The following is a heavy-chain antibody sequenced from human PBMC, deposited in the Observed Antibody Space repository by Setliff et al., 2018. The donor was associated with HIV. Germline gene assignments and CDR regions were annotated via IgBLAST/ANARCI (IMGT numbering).Heavy chain of an antibody. D-gene: IGHD3-10*01. Sequence: PSETLSLTCIVSGGSISSGSYYWSWIRQPAGKGLEWIGHIYTSGSTNYNPSLKSRVTISVDTSKNQFSLKLSSVTAADTAVYYCAREYMVRGVIITLNWFDPWGQGTLVTVSS. CDR3: AREYMVRGVIITLNWFDP. J-gene: IGHJ5*02. CDR1: GGSISSGSYY. CDR2: IYTSGST. V-gene: IGHV4-61*09.